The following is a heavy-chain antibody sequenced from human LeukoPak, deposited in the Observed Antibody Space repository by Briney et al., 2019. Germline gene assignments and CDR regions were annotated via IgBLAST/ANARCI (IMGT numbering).Heavy chain of an antibody. J-gene: IGHJ4*02. Sequence: SQTLSLTCTVSGGSISSGGYYWSWIRQPPGKGLEWIGYIYHSGSTYYNPSLKSRVTISVDTSKNQFSLKLSSVTAADTAVYYCARDSRDGYNNYYFDYWGQGTLVTVSS. CDR2: IYHSGST. D-gene: IGHD5-24*01. V-gene: IGHV4-30-2*05. CDR3: ARDSRDGYNNYYFDY. CDR1: GGSISSGGYY.